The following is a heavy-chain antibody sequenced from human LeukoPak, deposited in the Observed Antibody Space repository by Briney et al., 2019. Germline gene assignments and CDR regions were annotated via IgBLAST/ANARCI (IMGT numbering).Heavy chain of an antibody. J-gene: IGHJ3*02. V-gene: IGHV3-48*01. CDR2: ISSRSSTI. CDR3: ARDLRGFDI. Sequence: GGSLRLSCAASGFTFSSSNMNWVRQAPGKGLEWVSYISSRSSTIYYADSVKGRFTVSRDNAKNSLYLQMNSLRAEDTAVYSCARDLRGFDIWGRGTMVTVSS. CDR1: GFTFSSSN.